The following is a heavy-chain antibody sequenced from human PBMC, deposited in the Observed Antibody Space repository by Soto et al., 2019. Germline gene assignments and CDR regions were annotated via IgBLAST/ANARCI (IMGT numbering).Heavy chain of an antibody. CDR2: IASDGKDK. CDR1: GFTFSNYA. Sequence: QVQLVESGGGVVQPGRSLKLSCAASGFTFSNYAIHWVRQAPGKGLEWVAVIASDGKDKRYADSVKGRFTISRDNYXXTVYLQMNSLRGEDTAVYYCAKDGAIAAADYFFDYWGQGSLVTVSS. CDR3: AKDGAIAAADYFFDY. V-gene: IGHV3-30*18. J-gene: IGHJ4*02. D-gene: IGHD6-13*01.